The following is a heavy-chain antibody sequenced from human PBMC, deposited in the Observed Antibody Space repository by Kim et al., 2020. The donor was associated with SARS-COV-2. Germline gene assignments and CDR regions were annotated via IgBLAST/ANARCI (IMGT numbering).Heavy chain of an antibody. CDR1: GYSFTSYW. D-gene: IGHD4-17*01. CDR3: ARSRPIDYGASGYGMDV. V-gene: IGHV5-51*01. CDR2: IYPGDSDT. J-gene: IGHJ6*02. Sequence: GESLKISCKGSGYSFTSYWIGWVRQMPGKGLEWMGIIYPGDSDTRYSPSFQGQVTISADKSISTAYLQWSSLKASDTAMYYCARSRPIDYGASGYGMDVWGQGTTVTVSS.